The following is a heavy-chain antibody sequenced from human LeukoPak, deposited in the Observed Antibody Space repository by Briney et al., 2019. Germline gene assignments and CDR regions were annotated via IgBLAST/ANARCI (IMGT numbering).Heavy chain of an antibody. J-gene: IGHJ4*02. CDR1: EGSFSDYY. Sequence: ASETLSLTCGVYEGSFSDYYWIWSRQPPGKGLEWIGEINQRGTTNYNPSLKTRVTISIDTSKNQFALRLTSVTAADTAVYYCARDGGWFDFDYWGQGTLVTVSS. D-gene: IGHD3-10*01. CDR2: INQRGTT. CDR3: ARDGGWFDFDY. V-gene: IGHV4-34*01.